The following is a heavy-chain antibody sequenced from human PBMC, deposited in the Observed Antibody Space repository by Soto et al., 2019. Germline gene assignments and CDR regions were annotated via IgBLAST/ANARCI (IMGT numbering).Heavy chain of an antibody. CDR2: ISYDGSNK. CDR1: GFTFSSYA. CDR3: ARFPCIAAENGHFYY. Sequence: GGSLRLSCAASGFTFSSYAMHWVRQAPGKGLEWVAVISYDGSNKYYADSVKGRFTISRDNSKNTLYLQMNSLRAEDTAVYYCARFPCIAAENGHFYYSGQGTLVTVSS. D-gene: IGHD6-13*01. J-gene: IGHJ4*02. V-gene: IGHV3-30-3*01.